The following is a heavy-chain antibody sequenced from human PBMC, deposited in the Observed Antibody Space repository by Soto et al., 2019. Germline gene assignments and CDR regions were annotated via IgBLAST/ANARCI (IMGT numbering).Heavy chain of an antibody. CDR1: GFTVSSNY. CDR3: AFSGYGDAFDI. J-gene: IGHJ3*02. CDR2: IYSGGST. D-gene: IGHD5-12*01. Sequence: GGSLRLSCAASGFTVSSNYMSWVRQAPGKGLEWVSVIYSGGSTYYADSVKGRFTISRDNSKNTLYLQMNSLRAEDTAVYYCAFSGYGDAFDIWGQGTMVTVSS. V-gene: IGHV3-53*01.